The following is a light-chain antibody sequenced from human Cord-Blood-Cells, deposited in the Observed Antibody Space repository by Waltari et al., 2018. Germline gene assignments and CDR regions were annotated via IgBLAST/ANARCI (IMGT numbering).Light chain of an antibody. CDR2: KAS. CDR3: QQYNIYSPA. J-gene: IGKJ1*01. V-gene: IGKV1-5*03. CDR1: QSISSW. Sequence: DIQMTQSPSTLSASVGDRATITCRASQSISSWLAWYQQKPGKAPKLQIYKASSLESGVPSRFSGSGSGTEFTLTISSLQPDDFATYYCQQYNIYSPAFGQGTKVEIK.